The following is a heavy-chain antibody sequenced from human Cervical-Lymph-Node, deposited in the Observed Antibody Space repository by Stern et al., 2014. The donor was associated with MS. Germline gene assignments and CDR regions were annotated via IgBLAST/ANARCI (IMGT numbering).Heavy chain of an antibody. D-gene: IGHD3-16*01. V-gene: IGHV4-30-2*01. CDR3: ASDRGRGNFDY. CDR1: GGSISSGGYS. CDR2: IYHSGSP. Sequence: QLVESGSGLVKPSQTLSLTCAVSGGSISSGGYSWSWIRQPPGKGLEWIGYIYHSGSPYYNPSLTSLVTITADRSRNQFSLNLSSVTAADTAVYYCASDRGRGNFDYWGQGALVTVSS. J-gene: IGHJ4*02.